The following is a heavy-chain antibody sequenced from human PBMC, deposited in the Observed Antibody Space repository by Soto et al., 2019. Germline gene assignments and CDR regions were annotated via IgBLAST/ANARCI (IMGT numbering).Heavy chain of an antibody. CDR3: ARDSYCSSTSCYRWDYYGMDV. J-gene: IGHJ6*02. CDR1: GDSVSSNSAA. CDR2: TYYRSKWYN. D-gene: IGHD2-2*02. Sequence: SQTLSLTCAISGDSVSSNSAAWNWIRQSPSRGLEWLGRTYYRSKWYNDYAVSVKSRITINPDTSKNQFSLQLNSVTPEGTAVYYCARDSYCSSTSCYRWDYYGMDVWGQGTTVTVSS. V-gene: IGHV6-1*01.